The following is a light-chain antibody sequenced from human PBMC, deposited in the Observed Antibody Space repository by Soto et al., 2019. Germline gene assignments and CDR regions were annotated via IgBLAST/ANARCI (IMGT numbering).Light chain of an antibody. J-gene: IGKJ3*01. Sequence: DIVMTQSPDSLAVSLGERATINCKSSQSVLYSSDNKNYLAWYQQKPGQPPKLLIYWASTRESGVPDRFSGSGSGTDFTLTISSLQDADAAVYYCQQYYITPFTFGHGTKVDIK. CDR2: WAS. V-gene: IGKV4-1*01. CDR1: QSVLYSSDNKNY. CDR3: QQYYITPFT.